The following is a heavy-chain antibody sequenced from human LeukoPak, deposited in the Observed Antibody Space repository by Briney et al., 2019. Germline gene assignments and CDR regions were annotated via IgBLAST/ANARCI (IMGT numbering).Heavy chain of an antibody. Sequence: GASVKVSCKASGGTFSSYAISWVRQAPGQGLEXXXXIIPIFGIANYAQKFQGRVTITADKSTSTAYMELSSLRSEDTAVYYCAVGDTAMVTAHAPFDYWGQGTLVTVSS. V-gene: IGHV1-69*10. CDR2: IIPIFGIA. CDR3: AVGDTAMVTAHAPFDY. CDR1: GGTFSSYA. J-gene: IGHJ4*02. D-gene: IGHD5-18*01.